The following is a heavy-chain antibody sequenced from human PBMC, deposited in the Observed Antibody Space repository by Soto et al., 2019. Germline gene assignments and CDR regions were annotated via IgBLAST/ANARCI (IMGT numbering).Heavy chain of an antibody. D-gene: IGHD3-3*01. CDR2: IYSSGST. J-gene: IGHJ5*02. Sequence: SETLSLTCTVSGGAISTYYWTWIRQTAGKGLEWIGRIYSSGSTKYNPALQSRVTMSLDTSNNQFSLRLTSVTAADTAVYYCARGQRFSDWFDPWGQGTVVTVSS. CDR3: ARGQRFSDWFDP. CDR1: GGAISTYY. V-gene: IGHV4-4*07.